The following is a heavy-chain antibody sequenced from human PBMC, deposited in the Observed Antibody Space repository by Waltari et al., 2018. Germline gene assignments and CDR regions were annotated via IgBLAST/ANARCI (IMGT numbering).Heavy chain of an antibody. J-gene: IGHJ4*02. V-gene: IGHV1-2*02. CDR1: GYTFTGYY. Sequence: QVQLVQSGAEVKKPGASVKVSCKASGYTFTGYYMHWVRQAPGQGLEWMGWINPNRGGTNYAQKFQGRVTMTRDTSISTAYMELSRLRSDDTAVYYCARASGRLDQLYDYWGQGTLVTVSS. CDR3: ARASGRLDQLYDY. CDR2: INPNRGGT. D-gene: IGHD2-2*01.